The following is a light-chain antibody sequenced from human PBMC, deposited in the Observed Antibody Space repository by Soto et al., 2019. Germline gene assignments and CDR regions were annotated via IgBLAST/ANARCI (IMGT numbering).Light chain of an antibody. V-gene: IGKV3-15*01. J-gene: IGKJ1*01. CDR1: QSVSSN. CDR2: GAS. CDR3: QQYNNWWT. Sequence: EIVMTQSPFTLSVSPWERSSLSFWAGQSVSSNLAWYQQKPGQAPRLLIYGASTRATGIPARFTGSGSGTEFTLTISSLQFDDSAVYYCQQYNNWWTFGQGTKVDIK.